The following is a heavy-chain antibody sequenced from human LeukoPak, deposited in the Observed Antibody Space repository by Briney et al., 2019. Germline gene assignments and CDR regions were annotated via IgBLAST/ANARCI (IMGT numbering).Heavy chain of an antibody. V-gene: IGHV4-4*07. CDR1: GGSISSYY. CDR2: IYTSGST. D-gene: IGHD3-3*01. Sequence: SETLSLTCTVSGGSISSYYWSWIRQPAGKGLEWIGRIYTSGSTNYNPSLKSRVTMPVDTSKNQFSLKLSSVTAADTAVYYCARDATHYDFWSGYYPYYFDYWGQGTLVTVSS. CDR3: ARDATHYDFWSGYYPYYFDY. J-gene: IGHJ4*02.